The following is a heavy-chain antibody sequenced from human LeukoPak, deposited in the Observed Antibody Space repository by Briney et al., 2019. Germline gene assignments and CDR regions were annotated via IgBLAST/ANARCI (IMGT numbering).Heavy chain of an antibody. Sequence: GGSLRLSCAASGFTFDDYAMHWVRQAPGKGLEWVSGISWNSGSIGYADSVKGRFTISRDNAKNSLYLQMNSLRAEDMALYYCAKDIAVAGTGLDAFDIWGQGTMVTVSS. J-gene: IGHJ3*02. CDR1: GFTFDDYA. CDR3: AKDIAVAGTGLDAFDI. D-gene: IGHD6-19*01. V-gene: IGHV3-9*03. CDR2: ISWNSGSI.